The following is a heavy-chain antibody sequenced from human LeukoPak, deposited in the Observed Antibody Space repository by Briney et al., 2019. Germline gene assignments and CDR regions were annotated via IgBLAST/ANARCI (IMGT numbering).Heavy chain of an antibody. V-gene: IGHV3-74*01. CDR3: AGARRRGNCLDY. Sequence: GGSLRLSCAASGFTFSSYWMHWVRQAPGKGLVWVSRINSDGSSTTYADSVKGRFTISRDNAKNTLFLQINSLRAEDTAVYYCAGARRRGNCLDYWGQGTLVTVSS. CDR1: GFTFSSYW. J-gene: IGHJ4*02. CDR2: INSDGSST. D-gene: IGHD1-1*01.